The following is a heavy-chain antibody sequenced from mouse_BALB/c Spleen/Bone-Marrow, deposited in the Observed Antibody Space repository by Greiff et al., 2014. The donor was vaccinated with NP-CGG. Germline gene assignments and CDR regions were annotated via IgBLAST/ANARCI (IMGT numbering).Heavy chain of an antibody. D-gene: IGHD2-14*01. CDR3: ARDRRYDLAWFAY. V-gene: IGHV7-3*02. J-gene: IGHJ3*01. CDR2: IRNKANGYTT. CDR1: GFTFTDYY. Sequence: EVKLMESGGGLVQPGGSLRLSCATSGFTFTDYYMGWVRQPPGKALEWLGFIRNKANGYTTEYSASVKGRFTISRDNSQSILYLQMNTLRAEDSATYYCARDRRYDLAWFAYWGQGTLVTVSA.